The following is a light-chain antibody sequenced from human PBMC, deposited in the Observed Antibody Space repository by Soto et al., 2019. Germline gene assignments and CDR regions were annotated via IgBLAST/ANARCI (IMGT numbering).Light chain of an antibody. CDR1: SSDVGNYNY. V-gene: IGLV2-8*01. CDR3: SSYAGDYMFV. J-gene: IGLJ1*01. Sequence: QSVLTQPPSASGSPGHSVTITCAGTSSDVGNYNYVSWYQQLPGKAPKLIIYEVTKRPSGVPDRFSGSKSGNTASLTVSGLQAADEADYYCSSYAGDYMFVFGTGTKLTVL. CDR2: EVT.